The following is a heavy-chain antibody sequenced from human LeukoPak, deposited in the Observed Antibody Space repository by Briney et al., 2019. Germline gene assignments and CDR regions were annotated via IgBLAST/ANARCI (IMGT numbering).Heavy chain of an antibody. CDR1: GCSLSSGSHF. V-gene: IGHV4-61*02. CDR3: ARAIPELYVGATSVHTRAYDNWFDP. Sequence: PSETLSLTCFVSGCSLSSGSHFGSWIRQPVGKGLEWIGRLNIRGTSNYNPSLEGRARVSIDTSKNQFSLKLTSVTAADTAVYYCARAIPELYVGATSVHTRAYDNWFDPWGQGTLVTVSS. D-gene: IGHD1-26*01. CDR2: LNIRGTS. J-gene: IGHJ5*02.